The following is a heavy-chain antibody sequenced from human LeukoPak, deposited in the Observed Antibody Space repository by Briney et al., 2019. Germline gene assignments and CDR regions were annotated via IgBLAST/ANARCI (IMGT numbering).Heavy chain of an antibody. CDR3: ASVGATPPYYYYYYMDV. CDR1: GYTFTGYY. D-gene: IGHD1-26*01. J-gene: IGHJ6*03. CDR2: IIPIFGTA. V-gene: IGHV1-69*06. Sequence: ASVKVSCKASGYTFTGYYMHWVRQTPGQGLEWMRGIIPIFGTANYAQKFQGRVTITADKSTSTAYMELSSLRSEDTAVYYCASVGATPPYYYYYYMDVWGKGTTVTVSS.